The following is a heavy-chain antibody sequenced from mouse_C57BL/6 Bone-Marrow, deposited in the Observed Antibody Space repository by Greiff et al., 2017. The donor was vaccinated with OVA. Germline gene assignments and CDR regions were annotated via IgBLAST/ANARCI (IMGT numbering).Heavy chain of an antibody. Sequence: VQLQESGPGLVKPSQTVFLTCTVTGISITTGNYRWRWIRQFPGNKLEWIGYIYYSGTITYNPSLTSRTTITRDTPKNQFFLEMNSLTAEDTATYYCARDRGTVVAHWYFDVWGTGTTVTVSS. CDR1: GISITTGNYR. J-gene: IGHJ1*03. D-gene: IGHD1-1*01. V-gene: IGHV3-5*01. CDR3: ARDRGTVVAHWYFDV. CDR2: IYYSGTI.